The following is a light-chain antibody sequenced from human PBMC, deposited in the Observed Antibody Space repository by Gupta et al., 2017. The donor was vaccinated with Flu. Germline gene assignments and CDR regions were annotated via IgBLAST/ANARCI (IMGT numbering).Light chain of an antibody. CDR2: KAS. V-gene: IGKV1-5*03. CDR3: KQFNTYSLT. J-gene: IGKJ1*01. CDR1: QNSATW. Sequence: PSTLAAAVGDRVTSSCRASQNSATWLAWYQQKPGKAPKLLIYKASNLEGGVPSRFSGSGSGTEFTLTISSLQPDDVATYYCKQFNTYSLTFGQGTRVE.